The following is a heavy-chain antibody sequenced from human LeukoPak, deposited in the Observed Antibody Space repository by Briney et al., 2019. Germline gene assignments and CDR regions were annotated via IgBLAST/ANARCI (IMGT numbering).Heavy chain of an antibody. Sequence: SVKVSCKASGFTFTSSAMQWVRQARGQRLEWIGWIVVGSGNTNYAQKFQERVTITRDMSTSSAYMELSSLRSEDTAVYYCAADLYSGSYLEYNWFDPWGQGTLVTVSS. CDR1: GFTFTSSA. J-gene: IGHJ5*02. V-gene: IGHV1-58*02. CDR2: IVVGSGNT. D-gene: IGHD1-26*01. CDR3: AADLYSGSYLEYNWFDP.